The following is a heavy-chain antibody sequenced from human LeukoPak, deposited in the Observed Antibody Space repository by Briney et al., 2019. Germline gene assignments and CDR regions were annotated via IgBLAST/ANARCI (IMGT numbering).Heavy chain of an antibody. Sequence: GGSLRLSCAASGFTFSNFRMSWVRQAPGKGLEWVANIRRDGGEAHYVESVRGRFIVSRDNAKNSVFLQMNSLRAEDTAVYCCARDFAAAVGWGQGTLVTVSS. V-gene: IGHV3-7*01. CDR2: IRRDGGEA. CDR3: ARDFAAAVG. J-gene: IGHJ4*02. D-gene: IGHD6-13*01. CDR1: GFTFSNFR.